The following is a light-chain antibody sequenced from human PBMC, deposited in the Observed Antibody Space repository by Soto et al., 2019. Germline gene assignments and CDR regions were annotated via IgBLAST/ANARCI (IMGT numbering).Light chain of an antibody. CDR2: EVA. J-gene: IGLJ1*01. CDR1: SRDIGFYNY. V-gene: IGLV2-14*01. Sequence: QSVLTQPASVSGSPGQSITISCTGTSRDIGFYNYVSWYQQHPGKAPKLIIYEVAKRPSGVSSRFSGSKSGNTASLTISGLQAEDEADYHGSSYTNTGTLYVFGTGTKVTVL. CDR3: SSYTNTGTLYV.